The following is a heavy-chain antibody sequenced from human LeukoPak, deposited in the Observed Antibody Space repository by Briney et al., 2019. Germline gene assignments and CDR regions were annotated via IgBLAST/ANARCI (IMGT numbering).Heavy chain of an antibody. J-gene: IGHJ1*01. CDR3: ARDSSSWYVSEH. CDR2: INWNGGST. CDR1: GFTFSSYA. V-gene: IGHV3-20*04. Sequence: GGSLRLSCAASGFTFSSYAMSWVRHAPGKGLEWVSGINWNGGSTGYADSVKGRFTISRDNAKNSLYLQMNSLRAEDTALYYCARDSSSWYVSEHWGQGTLVTVSS. D-gene: IGHD6-13*01.